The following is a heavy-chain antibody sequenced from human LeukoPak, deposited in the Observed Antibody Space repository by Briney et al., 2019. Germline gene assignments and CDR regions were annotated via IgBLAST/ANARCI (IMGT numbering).Heavy chain of an antibody. CDR3: AKARGEQNGGSNY. Sequence: GGSLRLSCAASGFTFSSYAMSWVRQAPGRGLEWGSSISGSGGSIYYADSVKGRFTISRDNSKNTLYLQMNSLRAEDTAVYYCAKARGEQNGGSNYWGQGTQVIVSS. D-gene: IGHD2-15*01. CDR2: ISGSGGSI. CDR1: GFTFSSYA. J-gene: IGHJ4*02. V-gene: IGHV3-23*01.